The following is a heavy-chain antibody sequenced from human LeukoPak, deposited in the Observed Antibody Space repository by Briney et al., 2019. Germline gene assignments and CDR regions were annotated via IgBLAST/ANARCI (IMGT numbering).Heavy chain of an antibody. D-gene: IGHD6-13*01. CDR2: MNPNSGNT. Sequence: ASVRVSCKASGYTFTIYDINWVRQAPGQGRGWMGWMNPNSGNTGYAQKFQGRVTMTRNTSISTAYMELSSLRSEDTAVYYCARGRSKYSSSWYIFDYWGQGTLVTVSS. J-gene: IGHJ4*02. CDR1: GYTFTIYD. V-gene: IGHV1-8*01. CDR3: ARGRSKYSSSWYIFDY.